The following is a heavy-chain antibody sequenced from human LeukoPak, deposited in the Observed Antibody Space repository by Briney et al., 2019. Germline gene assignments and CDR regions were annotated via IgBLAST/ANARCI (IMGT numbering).Heavy chain of an antibody. Sequence: PGGSLGLSCAASGFTFTTYGMHWVRQAPGKGLEWVAFISSDGNRKFYTDSVKGRFTFSRDNSKNTLYLEMNSLRPEDTAVYFCVKGRGWFCDYWGQGLLVTVSS. J-gene: IGHJ4*02. CDR3: VKGRGWFCDY. V-gene: IGHV3-30*02. CDR2: ISSDGNRK. CDR1: GFTFTTYG. D-gene: IGHD6-19*01.